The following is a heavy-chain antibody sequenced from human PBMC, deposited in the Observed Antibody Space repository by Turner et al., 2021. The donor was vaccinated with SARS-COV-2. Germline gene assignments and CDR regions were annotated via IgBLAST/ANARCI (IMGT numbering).Heavy chain of an antibody. CDR3: IIFRLYGYNGMDV. Sequence: LTCSVSGGSISHFYWSWIRQPAGKGLEWIGRIYSSGSTNYNPSLKSRITMFFFTSRRRHTRYWRDWSSDVCSSDLGIIFRLYGYNGMDVWGQGTTVTVSS. D-gene: IGHD2-21*02. CDR1: GGSISHFY. J-gene: IGHJ6*02. V-gene: IGHV4-4*07. CDR2: IYSSGST.